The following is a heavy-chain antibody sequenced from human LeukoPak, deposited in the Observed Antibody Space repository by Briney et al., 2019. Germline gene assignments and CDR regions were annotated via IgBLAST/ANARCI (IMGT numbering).Heavy chain of an antibody. Sequence: PGGSLRLSCAASGFTFRNYGMHWVRQAPGEGLEWVAVISYEGSDKYYADSVKGRFTISRDNSKNTLYLQMNSLRAEDTAVYYCAKDSDIVVVPAAMSGWGQGTLVTVSS. CDR2: ISYEGSDK. J-gene: IGHJ4*02. CDR3: AKDSDIVVVPAAMSG. V-gene: IGHV3-30*18. CDR1: GFTFRNYG. D-gene: IGHD2-2*01.